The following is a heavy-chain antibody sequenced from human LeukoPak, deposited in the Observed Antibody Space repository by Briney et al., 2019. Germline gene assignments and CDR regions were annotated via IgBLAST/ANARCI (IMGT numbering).Heavy chain of an antibody. J-gene: IGHJ5*02. CDR1: GFTFDDYA. CDR3: AKGRSDRGAWFDR. CDR2: ISWNSGSI. D-gene: IGHD3-22*01. Sequence: GGSLRLSCAASGFTFDDYAMHWVRHAPGKGLEWVSGISWNSGSIGYADSVKGRFTISRDNAKNSLYLQMNSLRAEDTALYYCAKGRSDRGAWFDRWGQGTLVTVSS. V-gene: IGHV3-9*01.